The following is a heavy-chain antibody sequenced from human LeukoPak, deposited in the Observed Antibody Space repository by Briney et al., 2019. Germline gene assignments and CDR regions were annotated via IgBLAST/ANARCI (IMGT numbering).Heavy chain of an antibody. J-gene: IGHJ5*02. CDR3: ARQSIDIVIVPAAMLGWFDP. Sequence: ASVKVSCKASGYTFTSYGISWVRQAPGQGLEWMGWISAYNGNTNYAQKLQGRVTMTTDTSTSTAYMELRSLRSDDTAVYYCARQSIDIVIVPAAMLGWFDPWGQGTLVTVAS. V-gene: IGHV1-18*01. CDR1: GYTFTSYG. CDR2: ISAYNGNT. D-gene: IGHD2-2*01.